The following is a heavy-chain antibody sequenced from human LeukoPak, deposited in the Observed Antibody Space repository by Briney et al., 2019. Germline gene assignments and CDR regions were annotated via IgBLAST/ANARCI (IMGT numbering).Heavy chain of an antibody. CDR2: INHSGST. D-gene: IGHD2-2*01. J-gene: IGHJ4*02. CDR3: ARDGGERKVDGGRDIVVVPATFDY. CDR1: GGSFSGYY. V-gene: IGHV4-34*01. Sequence: PSETLSLTCAVYGGSFSGYYWSWIRQPPGKGLEWIGEINHSGSTNYNPSLKSRVTISVDTSKNQFSLKLSSVTAADTAVYYCARDGGERKVDGGRDIVVVPATFDYWGQGTLVTVSS.